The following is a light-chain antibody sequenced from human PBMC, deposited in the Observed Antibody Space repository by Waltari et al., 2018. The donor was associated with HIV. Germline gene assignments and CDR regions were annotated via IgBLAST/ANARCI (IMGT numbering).Light chain of an antibody. CDR3: QQYGRLPRT. Sequence: EIVLTQSPGTLSLSPGERATLSCRASQSVSSSYLARYQQKPGQAPRLLIYGASSRATGIPDRFSGSGSGTDFTLTISRLEPEDFAVYYCQQYGRLPRTFGQGTKVEI. V-gene: IGKV3-20*01. CDR1: QSVSSSY. J-gene: IGKJ1*01. CDR2: GAS.